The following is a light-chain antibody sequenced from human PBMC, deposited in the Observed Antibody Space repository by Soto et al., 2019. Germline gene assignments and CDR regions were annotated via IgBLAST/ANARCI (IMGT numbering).Light chain of an antibody. Sequence: DIQMTQSPSSLSASVGDRVTITCRASQGISNYLAWYQQKPGKVPKLLFYSASTLQSGVPSRFSGGGSGTDFTLTISSLQPEDVATYYCQKYNNAPWTFGQGTKVEIK. CDR2: SAS. V-gene: IGKV1-27*01. CDR1: QGISNY. J-gene: IGKJ1*01. CDR3: QKYNNAPWT.